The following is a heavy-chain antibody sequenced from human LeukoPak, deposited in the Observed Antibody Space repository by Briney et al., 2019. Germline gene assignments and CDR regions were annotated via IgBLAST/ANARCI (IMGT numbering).Heavy chain of an antibody. Sequence: KSKTDGGTTDYAAPVKGRYTISRDESKNTLYLQMNSLKTEDTAVYYCSTVEWLSFDHWGQGTLVTVSS. CDR3: STVEWLSFDH. V-gene: IGHV3-15*01. CDR2: KSKTDGGTT. D-gene: IGHD6-19*01. J-gene: IGHJ4*02.